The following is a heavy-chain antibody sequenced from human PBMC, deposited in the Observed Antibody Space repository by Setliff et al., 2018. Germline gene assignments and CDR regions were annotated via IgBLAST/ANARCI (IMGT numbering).Heavy chain of an antibody. CDR1: GGTFSSYA. D-gene: IGHD3-16*01. CDR3: ARSYGGIDDMTNYYYYYYGMDV. Sequence: SVKVSCKASGGTFSSYAISWVRQAPGQGLEWMGGIIPMFGTANYAQKFQGRVTITAHESTSTAYMELSSLRSEDTAVYYCARSYGGIDDMTNYYYYYYGMDVWGQGTTVTVSS. CDR2: IIPMFGTA. V-gene: IGHV1-69*13. J-gene: IGHJ6*02.